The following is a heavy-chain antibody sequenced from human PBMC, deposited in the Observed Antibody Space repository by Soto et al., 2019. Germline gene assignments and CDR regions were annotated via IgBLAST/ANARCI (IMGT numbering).Heavy chain of an antibody. Sequence: SETLSLTCIVSGGSITSYHWSWIRQLPEKGLEWIAYTSYTGSPNYNPSFQSRINISLDRSKNTFSLRLTSVTAADAAIYYCARGSSFRGDFDVWGQGTTVTVSS. CDR3: ARGSSFRGDFDV. V-gene: IGHV4-59*12. J-gene: IGHJ3*01. CDR2: TSYTGSP. D-gene: IGHD2-21*01. CDR1: GGSITSYH.